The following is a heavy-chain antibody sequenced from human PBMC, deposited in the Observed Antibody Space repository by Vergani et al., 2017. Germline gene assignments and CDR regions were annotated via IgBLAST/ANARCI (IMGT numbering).Heavy chain of an antibody. J-gene: IGHJ5*02. D-gene: IGHD1-26*01. V-gene: IGHV3-7*01. CDR1: GFTFSSYW. Sequence: EVQLVESGGGLVQPGGSLRLSCAASGFTFSSYWMSWVRQAPGKGLEWVANIKQDGSEKYYVDSVKGRCTISRDNAKNSLYLQMNSLRAEDTAVYYCAREEWELPPGWVDPWGQGTLVTVSS. CDR2: IKQDGSEK. CDR3: AREEWELPPGWVDP.